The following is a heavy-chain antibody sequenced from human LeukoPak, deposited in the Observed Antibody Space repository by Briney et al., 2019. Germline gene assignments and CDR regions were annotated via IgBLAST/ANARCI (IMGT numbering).Heavy chain of an antibody. J-gene: IGHJ4*02. D-gene: IGHD5-18*01. CDR1: GYTFTGYY. CDR2: INPNSGGT. V-gene: IGHV1-2*02. Sequence: ASVKVSCKASGYTFTGYYMHWVRQAPGQGLEWMGWINPNSGGTNYAQKFQGRVTMTRDTSISTAYMELSRLRSDDTAVYYCARERGYSYGCDYWGQGTLVTVSS. CDR3: ARERGYSYGCDY.